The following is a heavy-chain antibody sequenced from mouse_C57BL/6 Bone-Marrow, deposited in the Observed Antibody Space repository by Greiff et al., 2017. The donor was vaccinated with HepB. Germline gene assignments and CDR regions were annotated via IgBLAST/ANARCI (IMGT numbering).Heavy chain of an antibody. Sequence: VQLQQSGPGLVQPSQSLSITCTVSGFSLTSYGVHWVRQSPGKGLEWLGVIWSGGSTDYNAAFISRLSISKDNSKSQVFFKMNSLQADDTAIYYCARKPAQATFAWFAYWGQGTLVTVSA. J-gene: IGHJ3*01. D-gene: IGHD3-2*02. CDR3: ARKPAQATFAWFAY. CDR1: GFSLTSYG. V-gene: IGHV2-2*01. CDR2: IWSGGST.